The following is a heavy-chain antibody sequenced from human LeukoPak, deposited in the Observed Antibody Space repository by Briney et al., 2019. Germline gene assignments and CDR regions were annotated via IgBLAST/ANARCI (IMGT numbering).Heavy chain of an antibody. CDR1: GFHFSDYY. V-gene: IGHV3-11*01. J-gene: IGHJ4*02. D-gene: IGHD6-19*01. Sequence: GGSLTLPCAASGFHFSDYYMSWMRQAPGKGLEWVSYLSSSGSTIYYADSVKGRFTISRDNAKNSLYLQMNSPRAEDTAVYYCARGALAVAGTGLDYWGQGTLVTVSS. CDR3: ARGALAVAGTGLDY. CDR2: LSSSGSTI.